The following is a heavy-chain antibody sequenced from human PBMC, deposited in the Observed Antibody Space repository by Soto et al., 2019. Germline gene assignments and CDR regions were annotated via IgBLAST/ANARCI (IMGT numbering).Heavy chain of an antibody. CDR1: AYSITSDHY. Sequence: SETLSLTCGVSAYSITSDHYWGWVRQPPGKGLEWIGCVYHTGSSYNNPSLKGRLTTSVDTSKNQFILELSSVTAADTAVYFCARVLHDGSGSFFDFWGPGTLVTVSS. J-gene: IGHJ4*02. V-gene: IGHV4-38-2*01. CDR3: ARVLHDGSGSFFDF. CDR2: VYHTGSS. D-gene: IGHD3-22*01.